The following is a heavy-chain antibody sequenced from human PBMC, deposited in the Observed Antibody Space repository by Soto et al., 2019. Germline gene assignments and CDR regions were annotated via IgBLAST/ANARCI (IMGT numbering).Heavy chain of an antibody. V-gene: IGHV3-23*01. Sequence: EVQLLESGGGLVQPGGSLRLSCAASGFTFSSYAMSWVRQAPGKGLEWVSAISGSGGSTYYADSVKGRFTIPRDNSKDALYLQMKRLRAEDTAVYYCEKDSDPITMIVVVNPRWGAFDIWGQGTMVTVSS. CDR2: ISGSGGST. D-gene: IGHD3-22*01. CDR1: GFTFSSYA. J-gene: IGHJ3*02. CDR3: EKDSDPITMIVVVNPRWGAFDI.